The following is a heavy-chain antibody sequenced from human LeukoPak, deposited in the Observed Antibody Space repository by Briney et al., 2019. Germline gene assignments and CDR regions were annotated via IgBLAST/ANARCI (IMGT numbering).Heavy chain of an antibody. CDR1: GGSISSSPYY. Sequence: PSETLSLTCTVSGGSISSSPYYWGWIRQPPGKGLEWIGSIYYSGSTYYNPSLKSRVTISVDTSKNQFSLELSSVTAADTAVYYCARSGAAAAGLDYWGQGTLVTVSS. V-gene: IGHV4-39*01. J-gene: IGHJ4*02. CDR3: ARSGAAAAGLDY. D-gene: IGHD6-13*01. CDR2: IYYSGST.